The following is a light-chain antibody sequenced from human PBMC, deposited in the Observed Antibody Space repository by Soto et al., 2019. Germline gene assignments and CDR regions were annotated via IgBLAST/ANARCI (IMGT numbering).Light chain of an antibody. J-gene: IGLJ1*01. V-gene: IGLV2-14*03. CDR1: SSDVGAYDY. CDR3: SSYTSSSTRV. CDR2: EVS. Sequence: VLTQPASVSGSPGQSISISCTRTSSDVGAYDYVSWYQQHPDKAPKLMIYEVSNRPSGVSNRFSGSKSVNTATLTISGLQAEDEADYYCSSYTSSSTRVFGTGTKVTVL.